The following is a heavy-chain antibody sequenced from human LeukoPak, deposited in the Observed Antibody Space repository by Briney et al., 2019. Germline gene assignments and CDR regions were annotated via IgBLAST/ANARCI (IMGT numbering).Heavy chain of an antibody. V-gene: IGHV4-59*01. J-gene: IGHJ4*02. CDR2: IYYSGST. CDR3: ARAFGDGYNYADY. CDR1: GGSISSYY. Sequence: PSETPSLTCTVSGGSISSYYWSWIRQPPGKGLEWIGYIYYSGSTNYNPSLKSRVTISVDTSKNQFSLKLSSVTAADTAVYYCARAFGDGYNYADYWGQGTLVTVSS. D-gene: IGHD5-24*01.